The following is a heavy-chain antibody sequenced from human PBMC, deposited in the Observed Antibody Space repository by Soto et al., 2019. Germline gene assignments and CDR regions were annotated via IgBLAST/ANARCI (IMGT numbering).Heavy chain of an antibody. D-gene: IGHD1-1*01. V-gene: IGHV4-31*03. J-gene: IGHJ5*02. CDR1: GGSISIGGFY. CDR2: IYYSGST. CDR3: ARESNWNWFSP. Sequence: PWETLSLTCSVPGGSISIGGFYWSWIRQHPGKGLEWIGYIYYSGSTSYNPSLKSRVIISVDTSKNQFSLKLSSVTAADTAVYYCARESNWNWFSPWGQGTLVTVSS.